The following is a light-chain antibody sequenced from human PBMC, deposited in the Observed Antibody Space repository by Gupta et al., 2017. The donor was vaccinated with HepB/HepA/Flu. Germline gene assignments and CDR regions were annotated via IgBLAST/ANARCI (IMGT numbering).Light chain of an antibody. CDR1: QSVSSY. CDR3: QQRSNWPPIT. J-gene: IGKJ5*01. V-gene: IGKV3-11*01. Sequence: EIVLTQSPATLSLSPGERATLSCRASQSVSSYLAWYQQKPGQAPRLLIYDASNRATGIPARFSGSGSGADFTLTISSLEPEDVAVYYCQQRSNWPPITFGQGTQLEIK. CDR2: DAS.